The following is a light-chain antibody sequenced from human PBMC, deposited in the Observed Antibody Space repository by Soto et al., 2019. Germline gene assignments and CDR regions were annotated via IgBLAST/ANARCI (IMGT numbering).Light chain of an antibody. CDR2: EVS. CDR1: SSDVGGYNY. CDR3: SSYTSSSTLV. V-gene: IGLV2-14*01. J-gene: IGLJ2*01. Sequence: QSALTQPASVSGSPGQSITISCTGTSSDVGGYNYVSWYQQHPGKAPKLMIYEVSNRPSGVFNRFSGSKSGNTASLTISGLQAEDEADYYCSSYTSSSTLVFGGGPSSPS.